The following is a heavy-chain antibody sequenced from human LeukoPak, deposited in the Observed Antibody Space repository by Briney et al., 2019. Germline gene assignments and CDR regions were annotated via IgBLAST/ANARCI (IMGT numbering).Heavy chain of an antibody. J-gene: IGHJ4*02. V-gene: IGHV3-23*01. D-gene: IGHD3-22*01. Sequence: GGSLRLSCAVSGITLSNYGMSRVRQAPGKGLEWVAGISGSGGSTSYADSVKGRFTISRDSPKNTLYLQMNILRAEDTAVYFCAKRGVVIRVILVGFHKEAYYFDSWGQGALVTVSS. CDR1: GITLSNYG. CDR2: ISGSGGST. CDR3: AKRGVVIRVILVGFHKEAYYFDS.